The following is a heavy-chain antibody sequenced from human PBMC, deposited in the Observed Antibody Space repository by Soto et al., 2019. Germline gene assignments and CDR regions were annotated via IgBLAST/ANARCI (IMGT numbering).Heavy chain of an antibody. CDR2: ISGRGGST. D-gene: IGHD1-26*01. J-gene: IGHJ3*02. CDR1: GFTFSSYA. Sequence: GGSLRLSCAASGFTFSSYAMSWVRQAPGKGLEWVSAISGRGGSTYYADSVKGRFTISRDNSKNTLYLQMNSLRAEDTAVYYCAKDRWGGGSYYFAFDIWGQGTMVTVSS. CDR3: AKDRWGGGSYYFAFDI. V-gene: IGHV3-23*01.